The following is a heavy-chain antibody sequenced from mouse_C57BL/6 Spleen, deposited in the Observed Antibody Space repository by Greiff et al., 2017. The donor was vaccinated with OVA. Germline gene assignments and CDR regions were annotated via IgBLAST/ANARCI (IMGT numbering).Heavy chain of an antibody. CDR2: SRNKANDYTT. D-gene: IGHD1-1*01. V-gene: IGHV7-1*01. CDR3: ARDAGYYGSSQGYAMDY. CDR1: GFTFSDFY. J-gene: IGHJ4*01. Sequence: EVMLVESGGGLVQSGRSLRLSCATSGFTFSDFYMEWVRQAPGKGLEWIAASRNKANDYTTEYSASVKGRFIVSRDTSQSILYLQMNALRAEDTAIYYCARDAGYYGSSQGYAMDYWGQGTSVTVSS.